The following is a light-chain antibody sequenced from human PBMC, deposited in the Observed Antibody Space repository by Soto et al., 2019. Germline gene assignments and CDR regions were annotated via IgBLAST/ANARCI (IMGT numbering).Light chain of an antibody. CDR1: SGHNNYA. V-gene: IGLV4-69*01. CDR2: VDSDGSH. J-gene: IGLJ2*01. CDR3: QTWGTGIVV. Sequence: QPVLTQSPSASASLGASVKLTCTLNSGHNNYAITWHQQQPEKGPRYLMKVDSDGSHNKGGGIPDRFSGSSSGAERYLTISSLQSEDEADYYCQTWGTGIVVFGGGTKLTVL.